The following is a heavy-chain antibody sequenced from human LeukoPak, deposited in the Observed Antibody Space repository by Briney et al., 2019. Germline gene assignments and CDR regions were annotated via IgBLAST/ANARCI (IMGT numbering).Heavy chain of an antibody. J-gene: IGHJ5*02. Sequence: GGSLLLSCAASGFTFSSYAMHWVRQAPGKGLEWVAVISYDGSNKYYADSVKGRFTISRDNSKNTLYLQMNSLGAEDTAVYYCAREIFDPWGQGTLVTVSS. CDR1: GFTFSSYA. V-gene: IGHV3-30-3*01. CDR2: ISYDGSNK. CDR3: AREIFDP.